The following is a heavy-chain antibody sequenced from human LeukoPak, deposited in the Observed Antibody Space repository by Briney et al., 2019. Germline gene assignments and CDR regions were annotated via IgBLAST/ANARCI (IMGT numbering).Heavy chain of an antibody. V-gene: IGHV3-30*04. J-gene: IGHJ4*02. Sequence: GGSLRLSCAASGFTFSSYAMHWVRQAPGKGLEWVAVISYDGSNKYYADSVKGRFTISRDNSKNTLYLQMNSLRAEDTAVHYCASPIAAAGTLDYWGQGTLVTVSS. D-gene: IGHD6-25*01. CDR1: GFTFSSYA. CDR3: ASPIAAAGTLDY. CDR2: ISYDGSNK.